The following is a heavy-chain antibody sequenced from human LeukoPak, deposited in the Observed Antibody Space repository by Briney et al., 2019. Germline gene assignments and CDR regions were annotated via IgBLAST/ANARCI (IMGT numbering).Heavy chain of an antibody. V-gene: IGHV1-18*01. CDR1: GYTFTSYG. J-gene: IGHJ4*02. CDR2: ISAYNGNT. CDR3: ARAEAYDYVWGSYRLSQLDY. D-gene: IGHD3-16*02. Sequence: ASVKVSXKASGYTFTSYGISWVRQAPGRGLEWMGWISAYNGNTNYAQKLQGRVTMTTDTSTSTAYMELRSLRSDDTAVYYCARAEAYDYVWGSYRLSQLDYWGQGTLVTVSS.